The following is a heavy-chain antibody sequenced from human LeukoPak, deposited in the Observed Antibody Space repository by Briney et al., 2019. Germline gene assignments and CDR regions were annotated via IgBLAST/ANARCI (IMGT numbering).Heavy chain of an antibody. D-gene: IGHD6-6*01. CDR2: ISYDGNAK. Sequence: GGSLRLSCAASGFTFSTNAMHWVRQAPGKGLEWVAVISYDGNAKYYADSVKGRFTISRDNPKNTLYLQMNSLRPEDTAVYYCARSSYSGSSSVWGQGTMVTVSS. CDR1: GFTFSTNA. J-gene: IGHJ3*01. V-gene: IGHV3-30*04. CDR3: ARSSYSGSSSV.